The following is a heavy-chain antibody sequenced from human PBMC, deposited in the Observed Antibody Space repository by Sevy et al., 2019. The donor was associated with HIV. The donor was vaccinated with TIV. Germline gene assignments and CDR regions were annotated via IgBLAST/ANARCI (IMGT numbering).Heavy chain of an antibody. D-gene: IGHD6-13*01. Sequence: GGSLRLSCAASGFSLSSNWMSWVRQAPGKWLEWLANIKQDGSEKFYVDSVKGRFTISRDNAMNSLFLDMHSLRVEDTAIYFCARDSDRSSYFADWGQGSLVTVSS. J-gene: IGHJ4*02. CDR2: IKQDGSEK. V-gene: IGHV3-7*03. CDR1: GFSLSSNW. CDR3: ARDSDRSSYFAD.